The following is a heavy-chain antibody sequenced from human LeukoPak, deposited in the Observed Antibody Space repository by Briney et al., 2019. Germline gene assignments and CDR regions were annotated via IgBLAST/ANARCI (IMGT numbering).Heavy chain of an antibody. V-gene: IGHV1-46*01. J-gene: IGHJ4*02. D-gene: IGHD1-26*01. CDR1: GYPFTTYY. Sequence: ASVKIGCMPSGYPFTTYYIHWVRQAPGQGLEWMGFVNPYSGTTNYAQKFQGKLLMTRDKSTSTVFMELSSLRFDDTAMFYCARALGGSYFDFWGPGTLITVSS. CDR3: ARALGGSYFDF. CDR2: VNPYSGTT.